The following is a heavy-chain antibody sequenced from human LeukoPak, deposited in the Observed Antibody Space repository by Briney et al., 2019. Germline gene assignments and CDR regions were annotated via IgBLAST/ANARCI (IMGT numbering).Heavy chain of an antibody. J-gene: IGHJ3*01. CDR3: AKDRWEITIGDAFGF. Sequence: GGSLRLSCEASVSTFENYAVSCVRQPPGKGLEGVSTIGINGGSTYYADAVKGRFTISRDNSKKTVILQMNRLRVEDTAVYYCAKDRWEITIGDAFGFWGQGTKVAVSS. V-gene: IGHV3-23*01. CDR1: VSTFENYA. CDR2: IGINGGST. D-gene: IGHD3-3*01.